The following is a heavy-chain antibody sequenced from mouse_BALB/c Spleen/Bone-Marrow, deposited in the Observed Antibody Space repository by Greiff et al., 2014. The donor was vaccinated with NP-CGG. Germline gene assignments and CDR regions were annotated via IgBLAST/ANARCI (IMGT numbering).Heavy chain of an antibody. V-gene: IGHV5-17*02. Sequence: EVKVVESGGGLVQPGGSRKLSCAASGFTFSSFGMHWVRQAPEKGLEWVAYIGSGSSIIYYADTVKGRFTISRDNPKNTLFLQMTSLRSEDTAMYYCARLRRYYGYFDYWGQGTTLTVSS. D-gene: IGHD1-1*01. CDR1: GFTFSSFG. J-gene: IGHJ2*01. CDR3: ARLRRYYGYFDY. CDR2: IGSGSSII.